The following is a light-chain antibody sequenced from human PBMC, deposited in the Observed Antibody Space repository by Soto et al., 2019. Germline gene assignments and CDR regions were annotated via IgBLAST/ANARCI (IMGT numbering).Light chain of an antibody. J-gene: IGKJ2*01. Sequence: EIVLTQSPGTLSLSPGERATLSCRASQSVTSSYLAWYQHKPGQVPRLLIYGTSNRATGIPDRFSGSGSGTDFTLTISRLEPEDFAVYYCQYYGSSPRGYTFGQGTKLEIK. CDR2: GTS. CDR3: QYYGSSPRGYT. CDR1: QSVTSSY. V-gene: IGKV3-20*01.